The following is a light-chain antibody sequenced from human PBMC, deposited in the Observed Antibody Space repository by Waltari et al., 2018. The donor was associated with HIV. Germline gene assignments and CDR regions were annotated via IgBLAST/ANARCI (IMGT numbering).Light chain of an antibody. V-gene: IGLV2-14*03. CDR3: SSYTASSTLDVV. CDR1: SSDICAYHY. Sequence: QSALPQAASVSGSPGQSITISCTGSSSDICAYHYVSWYQQHPDKVPKLVIYEVSNRPSGISNRFSGSKSGNTASLTISGLQADDEASYYCSSYTASSTLDVVFGGGTRLTVL. J-gene: IGLJ2*01. CDR2: EVS.